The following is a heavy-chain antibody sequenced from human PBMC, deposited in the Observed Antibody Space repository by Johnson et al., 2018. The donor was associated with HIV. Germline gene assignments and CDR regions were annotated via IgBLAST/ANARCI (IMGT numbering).Heavy chain of an antibody. CDR2: ISWNGGDT. CDR3: ARAPGYSRAFDI. CDR1: GFTFDDYG. D-gene: IGHD5-18*01. Sequence: VQLVESGGGVVRPGGSLRVSCAASGFTFDDYGMNWVRQAPGKGLEWVSGISWNGGDTGYADSVQGRFTISRDNSKNTLYLQMNSLRAEDTAVYYCARAPGYSRAFDIWGQGTMVTVST. V-gene: IGHV3-20*04. J-gene: IGHJ3*02.